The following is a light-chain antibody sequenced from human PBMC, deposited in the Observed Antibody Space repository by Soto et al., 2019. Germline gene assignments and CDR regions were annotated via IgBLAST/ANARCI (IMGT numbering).Light chain of an antibody. CDR2: YDS. Sequence: SYELTQPPSVSVAPGKTARITCGGNNIGSKSVHWYQQKPGQAPVLVIYYDSDRPSGIPERFSGSNSGNTATLTISRVEAGDEAEYSCQVWDRSSGVVVFGGGTKLTVL. CDR3: QVWDRSSGVVV. CDR1: NIGSKS. J-gene: IGLJ2*01. V-gene: IGLV3-21*04.